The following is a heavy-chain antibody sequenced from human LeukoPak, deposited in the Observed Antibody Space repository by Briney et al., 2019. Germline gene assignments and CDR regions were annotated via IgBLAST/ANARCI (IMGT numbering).Heavy chain of an antibody. Sequence: GGSLRLSCAASGVTFSSYAMDWVRQAPGKGLEWVAVISGDGSNKYYAESVKGRFTISRDTSKNTLSLQLNSLRAEDTAVYYCARDFPLAADDAFDIWGQGTMVTVSS. CDR3: ARDFPLAADDAFDI. V-gene: IGHV3-30-3*01. D-gene: IGHD6-13*01. J-gene: IGHJ3*02. CDR1: GVTFSSYA. CDR2: ISGDGSNK.